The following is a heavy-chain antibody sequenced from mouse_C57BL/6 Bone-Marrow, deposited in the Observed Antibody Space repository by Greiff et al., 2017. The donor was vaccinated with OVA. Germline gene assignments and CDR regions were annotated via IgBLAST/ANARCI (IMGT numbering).Heavy chain of an antibody. CDR1: VYTFNSYW. CDR3: ARRSSAAWFAY. D-gene: IGHD3-2*02. CDR2: IDPSDSYT. V-gene: IGHV1-69*01. Sequence: QVQLQQPEAELVMPGASVQLSCKASVYTFNSYWMHWVQQRPGQGLEWIGEIDPSDSYTNYNQKFKGKSTLTVDKSSSTAYMQLSSLTSEDSAVYYCARRSSAAWFAYWGQGTLVTVSA. J-gene: IGHJ3*01.